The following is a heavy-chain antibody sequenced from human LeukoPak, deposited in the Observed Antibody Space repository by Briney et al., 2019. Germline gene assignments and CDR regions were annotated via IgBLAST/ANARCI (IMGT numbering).Heavy chain of an antibody. CDR3: ARRPDDLFDL. CDR1: GGSISSYY. J-gene: IGHJ4*02. CDR2: IHYSGRP. Sequence: SETLSLTCTVSGGSISSYYWSWIRQPPGKGLEWDGSIHYSGRPNYNPSLKSRVPISEDTSQNQLSLKLSSVTAAAPAGYYCARRPDDLFDLWGQGTLVTVSS. D-gene: IGHD1-1*01. V-gene: IGHV4-59*01.